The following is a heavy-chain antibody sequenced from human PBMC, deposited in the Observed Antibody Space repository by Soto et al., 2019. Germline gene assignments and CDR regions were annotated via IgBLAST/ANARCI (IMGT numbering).Heavy chain of an antibody. V-gene: IGHV1-46*04. CDR3: TKEKTGGMPVVFIDGFDV. Sequence: SGKVSCMASGYTFTSYYMQLLLQPALQVLEWMGIINPSGDSTYYADSVKGRSTISRDNSKNMFYLQMNSLRPEDTAVYYCTKEKTGGMPVVFIDGFDVWGQGTTVTVSS. J-gene: IGHJ6*02. CDR1: GYTFTSYY. D-gene: IGHD3-16*02. CDR2: INPSGDST.